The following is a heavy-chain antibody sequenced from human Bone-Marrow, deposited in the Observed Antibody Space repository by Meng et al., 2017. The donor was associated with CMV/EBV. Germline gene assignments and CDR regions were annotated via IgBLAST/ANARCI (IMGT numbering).Heavy chain of an antibody. Sequence: TSSYYWGWIRQPPGKGLEWIGSIYHNGNTYYNPSLKSRVTISVDTSKNHFSLKLSSVTAADMAMYYCARHIRGDFWSGTSSFYFDYWGQGTLVTVSS. CDR2: IYHNGNT. J-gene: IGHJ4*02. V-gene: IGHV4-39*01. CDR3: ARHIRGDFWSGTSSFYFDY. D-gene: IGHD3-3*01. CDR1: TSSYY.